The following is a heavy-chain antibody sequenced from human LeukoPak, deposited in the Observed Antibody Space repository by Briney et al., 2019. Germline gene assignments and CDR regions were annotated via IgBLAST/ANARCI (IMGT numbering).Heavy chain of an antibody. CDR3: ARERRIAVAGGDN. D-gene: IGHD6-19*01. CDR1: GGSFSGYY. CDR2: INHSGST. V-gene: IGHV4-34*01. Sequence: SETLSLTCAVYGGSFSGYYWSWIRQPPGRGLEWIGEINHSGSTNYNPSLKSRVTISVDTSKNQFSLKLSSVTAADTAVYYCARERRIAVAGGDNWGQGTLVTVSS. J-gene: IGHJ4*02.